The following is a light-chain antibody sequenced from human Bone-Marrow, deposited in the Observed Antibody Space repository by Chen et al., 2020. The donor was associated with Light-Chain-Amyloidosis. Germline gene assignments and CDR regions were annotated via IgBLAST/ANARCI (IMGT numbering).Light chain of an antibody. V-gene: IGLV2-14*01. Sequence: QSALTQPATVSGSPGLSITFSCTGTSSDVGGDTHVSWYTHHPDKAPKHMIYEVTNRPSWVPDRFSGSKSDNTASLTISGLQTEDEADYFCSSYTITNTLVFGSGTRVTVL. CDR2: EVT. CDR1: SSDVGGDTH. J-gene: IGLJ1*01. CDR3: SSYTITNTLV.